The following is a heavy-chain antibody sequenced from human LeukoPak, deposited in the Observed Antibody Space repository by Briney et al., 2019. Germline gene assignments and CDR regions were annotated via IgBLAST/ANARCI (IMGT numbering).Heavy chain of an antibody. D-gene: IGHD6-13*01. J-gene: IGHJ6*02. CDR1: GFTFSSYS. CDR2: ISSSSSYI. CDR3: ARGKSGTGVRHYGMDV. V-gene: IGHV3-21*01. Sequence: GGSLRLSCAASGFTFSSYSMNWVRQAPGKGLEWVSSISSSSSYIYYADSVKGRFTISRDNAKNSLYLQMNSLRAEGTAVYYCARGKSGTGVRHYGMDVWGQGTTVTVSS.